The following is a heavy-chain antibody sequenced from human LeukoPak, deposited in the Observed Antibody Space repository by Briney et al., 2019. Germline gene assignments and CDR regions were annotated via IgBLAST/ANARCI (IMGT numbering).Heavy chain of an antibody. Sequence: GSLRLSCSASGFTFSSYAMHWVRQAPGKGLEYVSAISSNGGSTYYADSVKGRFTISRDNSKNTLYLQMSSLRAEDTAVYYCVKARGYYDFWSGYLGYWGQGTLVTVSS. CDR3: VKARGYYDFWSGYLGY. CDR1: GFTFSSYA. J-gene: IGHJ4*02. D-gene: IGHD3-3*01. CDR2: ISSNGGST. V-gene: IGHV3-64D*09.